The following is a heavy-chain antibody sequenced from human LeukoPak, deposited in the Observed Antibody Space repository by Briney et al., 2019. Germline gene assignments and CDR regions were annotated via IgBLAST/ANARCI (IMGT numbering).Heavy chain of an antibody. J-gene: IGHJ5*02. CDR1: GGSISSSSYY. CDR2: IYYSGST. CDR3: ASGNVDTAMVTLDGRFDP. V-gene: IGHV4-39*01. D-gene: IGHD5-18*01. Sequence: PSETLSLTCTVSGGSISSSSYYWGWIRQPPGKGLEWIGSIYYSGSTYYNPSLKSRVTISVDTSKNQFSLKLSSVTAADTAVYYCASGNVDTAMVTLDGRFDPWGQGTLVTVSS.